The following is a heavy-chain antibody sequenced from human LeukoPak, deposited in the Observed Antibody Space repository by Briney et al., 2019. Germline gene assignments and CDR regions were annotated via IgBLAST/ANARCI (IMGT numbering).Heavy chain of an antibody. CDR2: IWYDGSNK. CDR3: ARHKDWTFDY. V-gene: IGHV3-33*01. D-gene: IGHD3/OR15-3a*01. Sequence: GGSLRLSCAASGFTFGSYDMHWVRQAPGKGLEWVAVIWYDGSNKYYADSVKGRFTISRDISKNTLYLQMNSLRAEDTAVYYCARHKDWTFDYWCQGTLVTVSS. CDR1: GFTFGSYD. J-gene: IGHJ4*02.